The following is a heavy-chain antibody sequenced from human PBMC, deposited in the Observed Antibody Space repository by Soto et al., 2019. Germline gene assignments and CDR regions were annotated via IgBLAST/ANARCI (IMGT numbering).Heavy chain of an antibody. CDR3: AKDTKEVPRYYFDY. V-gene: IGHV3-23*01. D-gene: IGHD1-1*01. CDR2: ISGSGGST. J-gene: IGHJ4*02. Sequence: PGGSLRLSCAASGFTFRSYAMSCVGQAPGQGLEWVSAISGSGGSTYYPDSVKGRFTNSRDNSKNTLYLQMNSLKAEHTAVYYCAKDTKEVPRYYFDYSGQGTLGTVSS. CDR1: GFTFRSYA.